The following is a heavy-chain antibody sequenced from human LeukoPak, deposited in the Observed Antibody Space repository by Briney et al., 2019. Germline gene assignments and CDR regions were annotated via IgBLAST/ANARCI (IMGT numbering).Heavy chain of an antibody. CDR2: ISGSGGST. CDR1: GFTFSNYA. Sequence: PGGSLRLSCAASGFTFSNYAMSWVRQAPGKGLEWVSAISGSGGSTYYADSVKGRFTISRDNSKNTLYLQMNSLRAEDTAVYYCAKGYSSSWHYFDYWGQGTLVTVSS. CDR3: AKGYSSSWHYFDY. J-gene: IGHJ4*02. D-gene: IGHD6-13*01. V-gene: IGHV3-23*01.